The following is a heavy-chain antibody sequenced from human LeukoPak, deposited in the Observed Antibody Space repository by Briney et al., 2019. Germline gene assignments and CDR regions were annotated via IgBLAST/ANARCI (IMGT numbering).Heavy chain of an antibody. CDR1: GFTFSSYG. J-gene: IGHJ4*02. V-gene: IGHV3-30*03. Sequence: GRSLRLSCAASGFTFSSYGMHWVRQAPGKGLEWVAVISYDGSNKYYADSVKGRFTISRDNSKNTLYLQMNSLRAEDTAVYYCARDHSFYYGSGSYSPGYWGQGTLVTVSS. CDR3: ARDHSFYYGSGSYSPGY. CDR2: ISYDGSNK. D-gene: IGHD3-10*01.